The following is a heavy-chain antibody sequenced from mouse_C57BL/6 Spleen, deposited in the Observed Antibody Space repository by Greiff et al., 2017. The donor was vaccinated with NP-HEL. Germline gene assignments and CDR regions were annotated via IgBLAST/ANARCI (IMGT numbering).Heavy chain of an antibody. CDR2: LWRGGST. V-gene: IGHV2-5*01. J-gene: IGHJ4*01. CDR3: AKNFYYGSSSYYAMDY. Sequence: VKVVESGPGLVQPSQSLSITCTVSGFSLTSYGVHWVRQSPGKGLEWLGVLWRGGSTDYTAAFMSRLSITKDNSKSQVFFKMNSLQADDTAIYYCAKNFYYGSSSYYAMDYWGQGTSVTVSS. CDR1: GFSLTSYG. D-gene: IGHD1-1*01.